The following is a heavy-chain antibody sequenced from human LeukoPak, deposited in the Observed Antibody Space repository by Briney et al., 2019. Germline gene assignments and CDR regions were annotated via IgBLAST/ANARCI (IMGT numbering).Heavy chain of an antibody. Sequence: GGSLRLSCAASGFTFSSYSMNWVRQAPGKGLEWVSYISSSSSTIYYADSVKGRFTISRDNAKNSLYLQMNSLRAEDTAVYYCARVSEGSGSMIYYYYYMDVWGKGITVTISS. V-gene: IGHV3-48*01. D-gene: IGHD3-10*01. J-gene: IGHJ6*03. CDR3: ARVSEGSGSMIYYYYYMDV. CDR1: GFTFSSYS. CDR2: ISSSSSTI.